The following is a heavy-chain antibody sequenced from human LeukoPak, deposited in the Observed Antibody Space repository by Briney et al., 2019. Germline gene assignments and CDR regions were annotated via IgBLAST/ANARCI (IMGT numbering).Heavy chain of an antibody. CDR2: MNPNSGNT. D-gene: IGHD3-3*01. CDR3: ATAVGITIFGVDDAFDI. Sequence: ASVKVSCKASGYTFTSYDINWVRQATGQGLEWMGWMNPNSGNTGYAQKFQGRVTITRNTSISTAYMELSSLRSEDTAVYYCATAVGITIFGVDDAFDIWGQGTMVTVSS. CDR1: GYTFTSYD. J-gene: IGHJ3*02. V-gene: IGHV1-8*03.